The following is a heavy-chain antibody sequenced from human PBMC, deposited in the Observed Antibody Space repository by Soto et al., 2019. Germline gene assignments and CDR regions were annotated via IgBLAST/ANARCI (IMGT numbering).Heavy chain of an antibody. J-gene: IGHJ4*02. Sequence: PSETLSLTCTVSGSSVSSASYHWVWIRQPPGKGLQWIGNIYYTGSTNYNPSLKSRVTISVDTSKNQFSLKLNSVTAADTAVHYCARRVGATPPINWGQGTLVTVSS. CDR1: GSSVSSASYH. CDR3: ARRVGATPPIN. V-gene: IGHV4-61*01. D-gene: IGHD1-26*01. CDR2: IYYTGST.